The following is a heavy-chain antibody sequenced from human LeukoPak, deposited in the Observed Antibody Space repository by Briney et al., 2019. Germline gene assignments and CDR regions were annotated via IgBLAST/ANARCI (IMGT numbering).Heavy chain of an antibody. V-gene: IGHV3-48*01. CDR3: ARRPTVTTPLTA. CDR2: ISSSSSII. CDR1: GFTFSSYS. Sequence: PGGSLRLSCAASGFTFSSYSMNWVRQAPGKGLEWVSYISSSSSIIYYADSVKGRFTISRDNAKNSLYLQMNSLRAEDTAVYYCARRPTVTTPLTAWGQGTLVTVSS. J-gene: IGHJ5*02. D-gene: IGHD4-17*01.